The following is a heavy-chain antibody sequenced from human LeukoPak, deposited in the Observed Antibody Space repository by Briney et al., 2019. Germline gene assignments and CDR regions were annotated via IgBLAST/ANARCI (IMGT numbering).Heavy chain of an antibody. Sequence: LETLSLTCAVYGGSFSGYYWSWIRQPPGKGLEWIGEINHSGSTNYNPSLKSRVTISVDTSKNQFSLKLSSVTAAGTAVYYCARAGYSSGWYSYWFDPWGQGTLVTVSS. CDR1: GGSFSGYY. CDR3: ARAGYSSGWYSYWFDP. V-gene: IGHV4-34*01. J-gene: IGHJ5*02. D-gene: IGHD6-19*01. CDR2: INHSGST.